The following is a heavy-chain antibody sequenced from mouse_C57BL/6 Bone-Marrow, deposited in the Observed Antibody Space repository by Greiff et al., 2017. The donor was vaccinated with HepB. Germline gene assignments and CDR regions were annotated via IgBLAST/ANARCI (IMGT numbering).Heavy chain of an antibody. Sequence: EVQLQQSGAELVRPGASVKLSCTASGFNIKDDYMHWVKQRPEQGLEWIGWIDPENGDTEYASKFQGKATITADTSSNTAYLQLSSLTSEDTAVYYGTTGATTVVDYWGQGTTLTVSS. V-gene: IGHV14-4*01. J-gene: IGHJ2*01. CDR3: TTGATTVVDY. CDR2: IDPENGDT. D-gene: IGHD1-1*01. CDR1: GFNIKDDY.